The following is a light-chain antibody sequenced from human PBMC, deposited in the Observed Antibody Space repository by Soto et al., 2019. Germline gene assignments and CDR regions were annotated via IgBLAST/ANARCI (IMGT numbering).Light chain of an antibody. CDR1: QGMRND. Sequence: AIQMTQSPSPLSASVGDRVTITCRASQGMRNDLGWYQQKPGKAPKRLIYAASTLQNGVPSRFSGSGSGTDFTLTITSLQPEDFATYYCIQDYNDPRPVGQGTKVEIK. J-gene: IGKJ1*01. V-gene: IGKV1-6*01. CDR3: IQDYNDPRP. CDR2: AAS.